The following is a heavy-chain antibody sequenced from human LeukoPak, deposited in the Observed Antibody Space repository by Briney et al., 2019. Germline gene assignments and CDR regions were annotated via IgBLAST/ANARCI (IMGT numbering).Heavy chain of an antibody. CDR2: ISGSGGST. J-gene: IGHJ4*02. CDR3: AKDMYYYDSSGYYYSYFDY. CDR1: GFTFSSYA. V-gene: IGHV3-23*01. Sequence: GGSLRLSCAASGFTFSSYAMSWVRQAPGKGLEWVSAISGSGGSTYYADSVKGRFTISRDNSMNTLYLEMNSLRAEDTAVYYCAKDMYYYDSSGYYYSYFDYWGQGTLVTVSS. D-gene: IGHD3-22*01.